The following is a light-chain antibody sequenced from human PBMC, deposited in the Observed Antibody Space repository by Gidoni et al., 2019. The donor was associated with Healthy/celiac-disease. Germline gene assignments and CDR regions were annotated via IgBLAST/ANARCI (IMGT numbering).Light chain of an antibody. J-gene: IGKJ2*01. CDR2: LGS. Sequence: IVMTQSPLPLPVTPGEPASISCRSSPSPLHSNGYNYLDWYLQKPGQSPQLLVYLGSNRASGVPDRFSGSGSGTDFTLKISRVEAEDVGVYYCMQALQTPRTFGQGTKLEIK. CDR3: MQALQTPRT. V-gene: IGKV2-28*01. CDR1: PSPLHSNGYNY.